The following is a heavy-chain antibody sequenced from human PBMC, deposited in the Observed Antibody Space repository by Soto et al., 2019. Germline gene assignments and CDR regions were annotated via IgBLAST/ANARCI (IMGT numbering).Heavy chain of an antibody. J-gene: IGHJ6*02. CDR1: GFTFSSYA. CDR3: AKSLWTTHYYGYGMDV. V-gene: IGHV3-23*01. D-gene: IGHD1-1*01. Sequence: EVQLLESGGGLVQPGGSLRLSCAASGFTFSSYAMRWVPQAPGKGLEWVSAISGSGSSTYYADSVKGRFTISRGTSKNTLYLQMSSLSAEDTAVYYCAKSLWTTHYYGYGMDVWGQGPTVTVSS. CDR2: ISGSGSST.